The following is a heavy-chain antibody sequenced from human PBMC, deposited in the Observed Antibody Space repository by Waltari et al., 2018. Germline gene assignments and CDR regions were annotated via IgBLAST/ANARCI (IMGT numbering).Heavy chain of an antibody. CDR3: ARDRRIAAAGLAFDI. CDR1: GYSISRGYY. Sequence: QVQLQESGPGLVKPSETLSLTCAVSGYSISRGYYWGWIRQPPGKGLEWIGSIYHSGSTYYNPSLKSRVTISVDTSKNQFSLKLSSVTAADTAVYYCARDRRIAAAGLAFDIWGQGTMVTVSS. V-gene: IGHV4-38-2*02. J-gene: IGHJ3*02. D-gene: IGHD6-13*01. CDR2: IYHSGST.